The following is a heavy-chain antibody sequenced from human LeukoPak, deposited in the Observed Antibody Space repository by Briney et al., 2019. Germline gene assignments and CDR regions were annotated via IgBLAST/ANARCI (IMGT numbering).Heavy chain of an antibody. CDR1: GFTFSDHY. J-gene: IGHJ3*02. Sequence: GGSLRLSCAASGFTFSDHYMSWIRQAPGKGLEGISYISSSGSTIYYADSVKGRFTISRDNAKNSLYLQMNSLRAEDTALYYCAKDIKPYSDAFDIWGQGTMVTVSS. CDR3: AKDIKPYSDAFDI. D-gene: IGHD2-15*01. V-gene: IGHV3-11*01. CDR2: ISSSGSTI.